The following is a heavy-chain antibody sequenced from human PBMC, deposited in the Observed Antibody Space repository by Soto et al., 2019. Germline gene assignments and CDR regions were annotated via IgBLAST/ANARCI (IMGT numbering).Heavy chain of an antibody. J-gene: IGHJ5*02. D-gene: IGHD2-2*01. Sequence: GGSLRLSCAASGFTFSSYSMNWVRQAPGKGLEWVSSISSSSSYIYYADSVKGRFTISRDNAKNSLYLQMNSLRAEDTAVYYCARGDDWYCSSTSCYGFFWFDPWGQGTLVTVSS. CDR2: ISSSSSYI. CDR3: ARGDDWYCSSTSCYGFFWFDP. CDR1: GFTFSSYS. V-gene: IGHV3-21*01.